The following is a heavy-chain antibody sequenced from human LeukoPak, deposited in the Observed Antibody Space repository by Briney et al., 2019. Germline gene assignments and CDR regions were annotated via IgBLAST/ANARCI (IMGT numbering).Heavy chain of an antibody. CDR3: ARRWGNIVGVTYEY. Sequence: SETLSLTCTISGSSITSVSHYWGWLRQPPGKGLEWIGDIYYTGSTYYSPSLRSRITMSVPTSENQFSLRLNSVTAVDTAVYYCARRWGNIVGVTYEYWGQGTLVTVSS. CDR2: IYYTGST. V-gene: IGHV4-39*01. D-gene: IGHD3-16*01. CDR1: GSSITSVSHY. J-gene: IGHJ4*02.